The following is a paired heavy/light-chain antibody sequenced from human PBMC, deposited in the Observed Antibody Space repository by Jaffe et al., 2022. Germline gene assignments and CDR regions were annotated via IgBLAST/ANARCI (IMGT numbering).Heavy chain of an antibody. CDR1: GYRFSSYA. CDR2: ITDSGRNT. CDR3: AKAFSSWRQNFDY. D-gene: IGHD6-13*01. Sequence: EVQLLESGGNLIEPGGSLTLSCAASGYRFSSYAMSWVRQAPGKGLEWVSGITDSGRNTYYADSVKGRFTISRDNSKNTLYLQMNSLTKDDTAVYYCAKAFSSWRQNFDYWGQGTLVTVSS. J-gene: IGHJ4*02. V-gene: IGHV3-23*01.
Light chain of an antibody. CDR2: AAS. CDR3: QQYNSFPLT. CDR1: QDISTY. Sequence: DIQMTQSPSSLSASVGDRVTITCRASQDISTYLAWFQQKPGKAPKSLIFAASSLQNGVPSKFSGSGSGTDFTLTISSLQPEDFATYYCQQYNSFPLTFGQGTKLEIK. J-gene: IGKJ2*01. V-gene: IGKV1-16*02.